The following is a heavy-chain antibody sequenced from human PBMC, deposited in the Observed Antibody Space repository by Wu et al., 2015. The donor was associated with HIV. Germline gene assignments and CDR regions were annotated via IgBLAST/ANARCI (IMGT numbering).Heavy chain of an antibody. D-gene: IGHD3-10*01. V-gene: IGHV1-8*01. CDR3: ARGIRRNYFGSDNYWLFDP. J-gene: IGHJ5*02. CDR1: GYSITSYD. Sequence: QVQLVQSGAEVKKPGASVKVSCKASGYSITSYDINWVRQAPGQGLEWMGWMNSYSGNTGYAQKFQGRVTMTRNTSINTAYMELTNVRSEGSALYYCARGIRRNYFGSDNYWLFDPWGQGTLVTVSS. CDR2: MNSYSGNT.